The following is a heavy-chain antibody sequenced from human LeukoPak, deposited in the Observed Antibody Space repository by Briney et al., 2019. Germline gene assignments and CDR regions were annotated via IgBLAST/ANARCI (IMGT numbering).Heavy chain of an antibody. CDR2: INAGNGNT. CDR1: GYTFTSYA. Sequence: ASVKVSCKASGYTFTSYAMHWVRQAPGQRLEWMGWINAGNGNTKYSQKFQGRVTITRDTSASTAYMELSSLRSEDTAVYYCARGASGTMVRAVYWFDPWGQGTLVTVSS. CDR3: ARGASGTMVRAVYWFDP. J-gene: IGHJ5*02. V-gene: IGHV1-3*01. D-gene: IGHD3-10*01.